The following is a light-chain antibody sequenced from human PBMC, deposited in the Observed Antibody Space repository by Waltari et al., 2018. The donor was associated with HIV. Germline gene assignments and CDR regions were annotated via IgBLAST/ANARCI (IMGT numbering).Light chain of an antibody. CDR3: QQYKDWPPWT. V-gene: IGKV3-15*01. J-gene: IGKJ1*01. CDR1: QRVSNN. Sequence: TVMTQSPGTLSVSPGERATLSCRASQRVSNNLAWYQQKPGESPRLLIYDASDRATGVPARFSGSGSGTEFTLTISSLQSEDFAVYFCQQYKDWPPWTFGQGTKVEMK. CDR2: DAS.